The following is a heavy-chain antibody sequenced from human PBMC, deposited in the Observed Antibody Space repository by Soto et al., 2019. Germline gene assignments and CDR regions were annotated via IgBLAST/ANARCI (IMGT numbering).Heavy chain of an antibody. J-gene: IGHJ5*02. V-gene: IGHV1-69*13. CDR2: IIPIFGTA. CDR3: ARADRDGYNPNWFAP. D-gene: IGHD5-12*01. Sequence: GASVNVSCKASGGTFGSYAISWVRQAPGQGLEWMGGIIPIFGTANYAQKFQGRVTITADESTSTAYMELSSLRSEDTAVYYCARADRDGYNPNWFAPWGQGTLVTVSS. CDR1: GGTFGSYA.